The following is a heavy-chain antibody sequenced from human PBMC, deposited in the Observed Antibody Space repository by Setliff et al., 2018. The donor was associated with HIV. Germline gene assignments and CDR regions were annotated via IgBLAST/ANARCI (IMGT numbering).Heavy chain of an antibody. CDR2: INPTGGST. CDR3: ASAGAWQRNALDI. D-gene: IGHD5-12*01. J-gene: IGHJ3*02. CDR1: GYSFTNHY. V-gene: IGHV1-46*01. Sequence: ASVEVSCKPSGYSFTNHYMHWVRQAPGQGLEWMGVINPTGGSTRNTQKFQGRVAMTRDTSTSTVYMELSSLRSEDTAVYYCASAGAWQRNALDIWGQGTMVTVSS.